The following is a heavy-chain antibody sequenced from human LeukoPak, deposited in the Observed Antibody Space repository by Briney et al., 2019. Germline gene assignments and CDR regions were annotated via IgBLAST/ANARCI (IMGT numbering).Heavy chain of an antibody. CDR2: IYYSGST. CDR3: ARPPHDQGLVYPD. V-gene: IGHV4-39*07. J-gene: IGHJ3*01. Sequence: PSETLSLTCTVSGGSISSSSYYWGWIRQPPGKGLEWIGSIYYSGSTYYNPSLKSRVTISVDTSKNQFSLKLSSVTAADTAVYYCARPPHDQGLVYPDWGQGTMVTVSS. CDR1: GGSISSSSYY. D-gene: IGHD5/OR15-5a*01.